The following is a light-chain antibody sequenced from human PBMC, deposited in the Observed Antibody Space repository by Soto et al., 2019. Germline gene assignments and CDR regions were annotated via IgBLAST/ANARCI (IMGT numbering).Light chain of an antibody. Sequence: QSVLTQPASVSGSPGQSITISCTGTSSDVGVYNDVSWYQQHPGKAPKLMIYDVSNRPSGVSNRFSGSKSGNTASLTISGLQAEDEADYYCSSYTSTNTLVVFGGGTKLTVL. J-gene: IGLJ2*01. V-gene: IGLV2-14*03. CDR3: SSYTSTNTLVV. CDR1: SSDVGVYND. CDR2: DVS.